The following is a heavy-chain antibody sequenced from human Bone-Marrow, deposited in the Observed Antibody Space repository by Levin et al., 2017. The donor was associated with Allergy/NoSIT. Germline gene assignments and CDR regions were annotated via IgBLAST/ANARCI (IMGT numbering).Heavy chain of an antibody. CDR3: AKHRGGFEY. V-gene: IGHV3-23*01. CDR2: ISSSGDST. CDR1: GFTFRSYA. J-gene: IGHJ4*02. Sequence: HPGGSLRLSCAASGFTFRSYAMSWVRQAPGKGLEWVSTISSSGDSTYYADSVKGRFTISRDNSKNTLYLQMNSLRAEDTAVYYCAKHRGGFEYWGQGTLVTVSS. D-gene: IGHD1-14*01.